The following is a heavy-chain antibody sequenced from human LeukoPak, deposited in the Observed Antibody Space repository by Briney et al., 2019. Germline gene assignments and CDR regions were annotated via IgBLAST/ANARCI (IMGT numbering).Heavy chain of an antibody. D-gene: IGHD3-10*01. CDR3: ARGRTHYGSGSYIDY. CDR1: GFTFSSYA. V-gene: IGHV3-30-3*01. J-gene: IGHJ4*02. Sequence: GSLRLSCAASGFTFSSYAMHWVRQAPGKGLEWVAVISYDGSNKYYADSVKGRFTIFRDNSKNTLYLQMNSLRAEDTAVYYCARGRTHYGSGSYIDYWGQGTLVTVSS. CDR2: ISYDGSNK.